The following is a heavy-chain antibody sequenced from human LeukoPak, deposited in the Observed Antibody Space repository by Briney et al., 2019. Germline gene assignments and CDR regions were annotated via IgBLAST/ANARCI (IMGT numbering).Heavy chain of an antibody. D-gene: IGHD1-14*01. CDR2: IYTSGYT. CDR3: QTGDFDY. J-gene: IGHJ4*02. V-gene: IGHV4-4*07. Sequence: SETLSLTCTVSGGSLSSYYWSWIRQPAGKGLEWIGRIYTSGYTDYNPSLKSQVTMSLDTSKNQISLKLSSVTAADTAIYYCQTGDFDYWGQGTLVTVSS. CDR1: GGSLSSYY.